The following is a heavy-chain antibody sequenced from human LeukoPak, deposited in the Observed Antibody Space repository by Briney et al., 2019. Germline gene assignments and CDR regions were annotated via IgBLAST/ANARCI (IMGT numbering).Heavy chain of an antibody. V-gene: IGHV1-2*02. CDR1: GYTFTGYY. Sequence: ASVKVSCKASGYTFTGYYMHWVRQAPGQGLEWMGWINPNSGGTNYAQKFQGRVTMTRDTSISTAYMELSGLRSDDTAVYYCARDLSVAAADSDYWGQGTLVTVSS. CDR2: INPNSGGT. J-gene: IGHJ4*02. CDR3: ARDLSVAAADSDY. D-gene: IGHD6-13*01.